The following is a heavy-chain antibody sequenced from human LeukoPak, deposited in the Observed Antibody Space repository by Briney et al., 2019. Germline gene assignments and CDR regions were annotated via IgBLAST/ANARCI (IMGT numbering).Heavy chain of an antibody. CDR3: TTDASPYCTDGMCYTGGNFDS. D-gene: IGHD2-8*01. CDR1: GFTFSNTW. Sequence: GGSLRLSCAASGFTFSNTWMSWVRQAPAKGLEWVGRIKSRTDGGIMDYAAPVKGRFTISRDDSKNTLYLQMSSLKTEDTAVYYCTTDASPYCTDGMCYTGGNFDSWGQGTLVTVSS. V-gene: IGHV3-15*01. CDR2: IKSRTDGGIM. J-gene: IGHJ4*02.